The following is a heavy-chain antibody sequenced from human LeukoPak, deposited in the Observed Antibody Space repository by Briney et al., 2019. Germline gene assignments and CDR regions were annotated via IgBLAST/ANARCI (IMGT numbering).Heavy chain of an antibody. Sequence: PGGSLRLSCAASGFTFDDYAMHWVRQAPGKGLEWVSGISWNSGSIGYADSVKGRFTISRDNSKNTLYLQMNSLRAEDTAVYYCAKAWGSGWYYSEPFDYWGQGTLVTVSS. CDR3: AKAWGSGWYYSEPFDY. CDR2: ISWNSGSI. V-gene: IGHV3-9*01. D-gene: IGHD6-19*01. CDR1: GFTFDDYA. J-gene: IGHJ4*02.